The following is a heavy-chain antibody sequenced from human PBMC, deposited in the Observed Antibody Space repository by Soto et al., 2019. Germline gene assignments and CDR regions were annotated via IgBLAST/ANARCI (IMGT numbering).Heavy chain of an antibody. CDR1: GGSISSYY. CDR2: IYYSGST. V-gene: IGHV4-59*08. Sequence: SETLSVTCTVSGGSISSYYWSWIRQPPGKGLEWIGYIYYSGSTNYNPSLKSRVTISVDTSKNQFSLKLSSVTAADTAVYYCARHRPPWFGEVVGELYYYYYGMDVWGQGTTVTVSS. D-gene: IGHD3-10*01. J-gene: IGHJ6*02. CDR3: ARHRPPWFGEVVGELYYYYYGMDV.